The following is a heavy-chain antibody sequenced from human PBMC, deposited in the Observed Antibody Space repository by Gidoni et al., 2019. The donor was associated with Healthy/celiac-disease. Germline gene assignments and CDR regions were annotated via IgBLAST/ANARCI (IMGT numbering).Heavy chain of an antibody. CDR3: ARDPGDSSGYPYWYFDL. CDR1: GGSISSGSYY. CDR2: IYTSGST. J-gene: IGHJ2*01. D-gene: IGHD3-22*01. Sequence: TVSGGSISSGSYYCSWIRQPAGKGLEWLGRIYTSGSTNYNPSLKSRVTMSVDTSKNQFSLKLSSVTAADTAVYYCARDPGDSSGYPYWYFDLWGRGTLVTVAS. V-gene: IGHV4-61*02.